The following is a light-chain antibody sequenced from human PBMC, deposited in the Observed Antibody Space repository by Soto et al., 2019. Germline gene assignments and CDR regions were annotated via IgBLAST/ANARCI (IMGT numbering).Light chain of an antibody. V-gene: IGKV3-15*01. Sequence: IVLTQSPVTLSVSAGERATLSCRASQSIGSSLAWYQQKPGQPPRLLIQTASTRATGVPVRFSGSGSGTEFTLTISSLRSEDSAVYYCQQYKDFYTFGQGTKVEIK. CDR3: QQYKDFYT. CDR1: QSIGSS. J-gene: IGKJ2*01. CDR2: TAS.